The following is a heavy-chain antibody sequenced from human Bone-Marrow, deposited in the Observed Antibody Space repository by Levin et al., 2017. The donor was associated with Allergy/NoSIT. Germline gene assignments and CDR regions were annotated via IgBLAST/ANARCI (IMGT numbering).Heavy chain of an antibody. D-gene: IGHD3-9*01. J-gene: IGHJ4*02. CDR1: GFTFSSYG. V-gene: IGHV3-30*18. CDR3: ANEVRVSLRYFDWLPFDY. Sequence: PGGSLRLSCAASGFTFSSYGMHWVRQAPGKGLEWVAVISYDGSNKYYADSVKGRFTISRDNSKNTLYLQMNSLRAEDTAVYYCANEVRVSLRYFDWLPFDYWGQGTLVTVSS. CDR2: ISYDGSNK.